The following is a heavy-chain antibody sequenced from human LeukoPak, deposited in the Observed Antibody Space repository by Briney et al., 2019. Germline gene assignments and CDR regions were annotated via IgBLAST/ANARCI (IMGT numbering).Heavy chain of an antibody. D-gene: IGHD2-21*02. CDR1: GGSFSGYY. CDR3: AQGCGGDCYSTYNWFDP. J-gene: IGHJ5*02. Sequence: SETLSLTCAVYGGSFSGYYWSWIRQPPGKGLEWIGEINHSGSTNYNPSLKSRVTISVDTSKNQFSLKLSSVTAADTAVYYCAQGCGGDCYSTYNWFDPWGQGTLVTVSS. V-gene: IGHV4-34*01. CDR2: INHSGST.